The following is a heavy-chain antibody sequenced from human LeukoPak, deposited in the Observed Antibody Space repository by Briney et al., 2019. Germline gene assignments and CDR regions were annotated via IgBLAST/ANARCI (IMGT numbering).Heavy chain of an antibody. Sequence: GGSLRLSCAASAFTFSNHWMHWVRQAPGKGLVWVSDISSDGSRTFYADSVKGRFIISRDNAKNTVYLQMNSLRAEDTAVYYCARGYSYGFGYWGQGTLVTVSS. D-gene: IGHD5-18*01. CDR1: AFTFSNHW. CDR2: ISSDGSRT. CDR3: ARGYSYGFGY. J-gene: IGHJ4*02. V-gene: IGHV3-74*01.